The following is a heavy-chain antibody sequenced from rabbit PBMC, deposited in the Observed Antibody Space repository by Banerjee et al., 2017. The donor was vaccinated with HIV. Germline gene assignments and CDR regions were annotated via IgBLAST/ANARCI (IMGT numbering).Heavy chain of an antibody. V-gene: IGHV1S45*01. D-gene: IGHD6-1*01. CDR1: GLDFSSSYW. J-gene: IGHJ3*01. CDR3: ARDAGYARLDL. Sequence: EESGGDLVQPEGSLTLTCKASGLDFSSSYWICWVRQAPGKGLEWIACIYAGSSGRTYYASWVNGRFTLSRSTSLNTVTLQMTSLTAADTATYFCARDAGYARLDLWGPGTLVTVS. CDR2: IYAGSSGRT.